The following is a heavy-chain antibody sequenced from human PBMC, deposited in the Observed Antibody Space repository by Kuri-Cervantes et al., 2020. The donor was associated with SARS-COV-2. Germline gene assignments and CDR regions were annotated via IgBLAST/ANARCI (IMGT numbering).Heavy chain of an antibody. D-gene: IGHD2-15*01. Sequence: GESLKISCAASGFTFSSYWMSWVRQAPGKGLEWVANIKQDGSEKYYVDSVKGRFTISRDNAKNSLYLQMNSLRAEDTAVYYCARRSSHGRGVDFDIWGQGTMVTVSS. J-gene: IGHJ3*02. V-gene: IGHV3-7*01. CDR2: IKQDGSEK. CDR1: GFTFSSYW. CDR3: ARRSSHGRGVDFDI.